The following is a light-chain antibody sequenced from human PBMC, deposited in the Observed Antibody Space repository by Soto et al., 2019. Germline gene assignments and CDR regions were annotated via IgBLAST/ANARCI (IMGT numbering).Light chain of an antibody. Sequence: VLTQSPGTLSLSAGDSATLSCRGSQSVSSSYLAWYQQKTGQAPRILIYGESSRATGIPDRFSGSGSGTDLNLTISRLEPEDFAVYYCQKYGSSPRTCGQGTKVDIK. V-gene: IGKV3-20*01. CDR1: QSVSSSY. J-gene: IGKJ1*01. CDR2: GES. CDR3: QKYGSSPRT.